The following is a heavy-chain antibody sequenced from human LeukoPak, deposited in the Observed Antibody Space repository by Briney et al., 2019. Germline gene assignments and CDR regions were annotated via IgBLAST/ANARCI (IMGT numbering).Heavy chain of an antibody. CDR1: GYTFTSYY. V-gene: IGHV1-46*01. Sequence: ASLKVSCTASGYTFTSYYIHWVRQAPGQGLEWMGIINPSGGSTGYAQKFQGRVTMTRDTSTSTVYMELSSLRSEDTAVYYCARGGGYRFDYWGQGTLVTVSS. J-gene: IGHJ4*02. CDR3: ARGGGYRFDY. D-gene: IGHD3-10*01. CDR2: INPSGGST.